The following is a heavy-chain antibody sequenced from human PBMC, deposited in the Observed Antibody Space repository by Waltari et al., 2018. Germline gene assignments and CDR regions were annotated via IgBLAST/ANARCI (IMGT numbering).Heavy chain of an antibody. CDR3: ARMRVVVVIKGLDAFDI. CDR2: IIPSFGTA. D-gene: IGHD3-22*01. CDR1: GGTFSSYA. J-gene: IGHJ3*02. V-gene: IGHV1-69*01. Sequence: QVQLVQSGAEVKKPGSSVKVSCKASGGTFSSYAISWVRQAPGQGLEWMGGIIPSFGTANYAQKFQGRVTMTADESTSTAYMELSSLRSEDTAVYYCARMRVVVVIKGLDAFDIWGQGTMVTVSS.